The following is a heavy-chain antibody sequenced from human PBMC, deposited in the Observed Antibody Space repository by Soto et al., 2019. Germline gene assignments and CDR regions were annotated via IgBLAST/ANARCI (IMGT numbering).Heavy chain of an antibody. J-gene: IGHJ6*03. CDR2: IWYDGSNK. Sequence: QVQLVESGGGVVQPGRSLRLSCAASGFTFSSYGMHWVRQAPGKGLGWVAVIWYDGSNKYYADSVKGRFTISRDNSKNTLYLQMNSLRAEDTAVYYCARDRRTSPYYMDVWGKGTTVTVSS. V-gene: IGHV3-33*01. CDR1: GFTFSSYG. CDR3: ARDRRTSPYYMDV.